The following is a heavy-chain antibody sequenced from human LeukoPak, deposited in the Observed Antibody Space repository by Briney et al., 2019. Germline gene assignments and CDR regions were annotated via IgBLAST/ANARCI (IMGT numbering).Heavy chain of an antibody. CDR2: VSYDGSIE. CDR3: ARDLLGGGLDY. J-gene: IGHJ4*02. CDR1: GFTFSTYA. V-gene: IGHV3-30-3*01. Sequence: GGSPRLSCAASGFTFSTYAMYWVRQAPGKGLEWVAIVSYDGSIEYYADSVKGRFTISRDNSKNTLYLQMNSLRAEDTAVYYSARDLLGGGLDYWGQGTLVTVSS. D-gene: IGHD3-16*01.